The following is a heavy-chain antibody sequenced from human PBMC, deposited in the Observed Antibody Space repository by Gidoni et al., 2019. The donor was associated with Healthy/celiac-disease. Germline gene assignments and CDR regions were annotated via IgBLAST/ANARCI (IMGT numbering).Heavy chain of an antibody. D-gene: IGHD3-3*01. CDR1: GGSFSGYY. CDR2: INHSGST. V-gene: IGHV4-34*01. J-gene: IGHJ6*02. Sequence: QVQLQQWGAGLLKPSETLSLTCAVYGGSFSGYYWSWIRQPPGKGLEWIGEINHSGSTNYNPSLKSRVTISVDTSKNQFSLKLSSVTAADTAVYYCARAEVVIIPPWYYYYGMDVWGQGTTVTVSS. CDR3: ARAEVVIIPPWYYYYGMDV.